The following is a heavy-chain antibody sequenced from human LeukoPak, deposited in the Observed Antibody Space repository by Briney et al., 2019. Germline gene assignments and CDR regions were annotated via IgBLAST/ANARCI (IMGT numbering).Heavy chain of an antibody. D-gene: IGHD3-9*01. CDR1: GFTFSSYG. V-gene: IGHV3-30*18. CDR2: ISYDGSNK. J-gene: IGHJ4*02. Sequence: GGSLRLSCAASGFTFSSYGMHWVRQAPGKGLEWVAVISYDGSNKYYADSVKGSFPISRDNSKDKLYLQMNSLRAEDTAVYYCAKEGRYFDHPYQDYWGQGTLVTVSS. CDR3: AKEGRYFDHPYQDY.